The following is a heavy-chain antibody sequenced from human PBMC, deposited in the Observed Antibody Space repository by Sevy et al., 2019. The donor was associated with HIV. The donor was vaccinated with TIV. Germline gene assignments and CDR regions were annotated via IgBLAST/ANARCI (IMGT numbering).Heavy chain of an antibody. D-gene: IGHD1-26*01. Sequence: GSLRLSCAASGFTVSNNYMSWVRQAPGKGLEWVSAIYSGGNIYYADSVKGRFTISRDNSKNTVYLHMNSLRAEDTAVYYCARETEGGYEPWGQGTLVTVSS. CDR2: IYSGGNI. J-gene: IGHJ5*02. V-gene: IGHV3-53*01. CDR3: ARETEGGYEP. CDR1: GFTVSNNY.